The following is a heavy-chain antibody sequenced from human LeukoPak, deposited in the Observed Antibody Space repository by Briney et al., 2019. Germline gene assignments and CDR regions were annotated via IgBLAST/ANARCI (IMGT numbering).Heavy chain of an antibody. CDR2: IIPIFGSA. V-gene: IGHV1-69*06. D-gene: IGHD4-23*01. CDR3: ARRADYGGNGAFDI. J-gene: IGHJ3*02. Sequence: GASVKVSCKASGGTFSSYVISWVRQATGQGLEWMGGIIPIFGSANYAQKFQGRVTITADKSTSTAYMELSSLRSEDTAVYYCARRADYGGNGAFDIWGQGTMVTVSS. CDR1: GGTFSSYV.